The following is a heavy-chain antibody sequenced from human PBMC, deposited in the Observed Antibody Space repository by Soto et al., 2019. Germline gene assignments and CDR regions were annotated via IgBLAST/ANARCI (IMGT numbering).Heavy chain of an antibody. CDR2: INHSGST. CDR1: GGSFSGYY. CDR3: ARKTGGSCYDY. D-gene: IGHD2-15*01. Sequence: QVQLQQWGAGLLKPSETLSLTCAVYGGSFSGYYWSWIRQPPGKGLEWIGEINHSGSTNYNPSLKSRVTISVDTSKNQFALKLSSVTAADTAVYYCARKTGGSCYDYWGQGPLVTVSS. J-gene: IGHJ4*02. V-gene: IGHV4-34*01.